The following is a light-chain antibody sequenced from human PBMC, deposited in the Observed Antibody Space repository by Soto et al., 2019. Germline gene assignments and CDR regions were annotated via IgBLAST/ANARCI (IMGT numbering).Light chain of an antibody. V-gene: IGKV1-27*01. CDR2: ATS. CDR3: QKYNSDSVY. Sequence: DVQMTQSPSSLSAFVGDRVTITCRASQGIAPYLAWFQQKPGKVPKLLIYATSTLQSGVPSRFSGSGSGTDFTFAINSLQPEDVGTYYSQKYNSDSVYFCGGMKVDI. J-gene: IGKJ4*01. CDR1: QGIAPY.